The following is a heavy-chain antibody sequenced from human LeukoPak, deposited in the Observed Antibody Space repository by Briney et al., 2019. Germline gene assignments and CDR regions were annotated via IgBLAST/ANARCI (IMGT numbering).Heavy chain of an antibody. Sequence: KPSETLSLTCAVSGGSISSGDYYWSWIRQPPGKGLEWIGYIYYSGTTYYNPSLESRVTISVDTSKNQFSLKLSSATAADTAVCYCARVSVRRRFLDYWGQGTLVTVSS. CDR2: IYYSGTT. D-gene: IGHD3-16*01. CDR3: ARVSVRRRFLDY. V-gene: IGHV4-30-4*08. J-gene: IGHJ4*02. CDR1: GGSISSGDYY.